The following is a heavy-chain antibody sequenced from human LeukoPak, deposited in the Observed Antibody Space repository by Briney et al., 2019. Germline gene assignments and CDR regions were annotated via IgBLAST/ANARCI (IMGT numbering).Heavy chain of an antibody. CDR2: INAGNGNT. V-gene: IGHV1-3*01. Sequence: ASVKVSCKASGYTFTSYAMHWVRQAPGQRLEWMGWINAGNGNTKYSQKFQGRVAITRDTSASTAYMELSSLRSEDTAVYYCAVVVVAATFDYWGQGTLVTVSS. CDR1: GYTFTSYA. J-gene: IGHJ4*02. D-gene: IGHD2-15*01. CDR3: AVVVVAATFDY.